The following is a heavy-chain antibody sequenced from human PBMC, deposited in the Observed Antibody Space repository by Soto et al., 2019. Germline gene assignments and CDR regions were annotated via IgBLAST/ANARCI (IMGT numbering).Heavy chain of an antibody. J-gene: IGHJ4*02. Sequence: GGSLRLSCAASGFTFSNYDMNWLRQAPGKGLEWVSSISTRSTSIYYADSVKGLFTISRDNAKNSLYLQMNSLRVEDMAIYYCAREHYFRSGIDYWGQGTLVTVSS. CDR3: AREHYFRSGIDY. D-gene: IGHD3-10*01. V-gene: IGHV3-21*01. CDR2: ISTRSTSI. CDR1: GFTFSNYD.